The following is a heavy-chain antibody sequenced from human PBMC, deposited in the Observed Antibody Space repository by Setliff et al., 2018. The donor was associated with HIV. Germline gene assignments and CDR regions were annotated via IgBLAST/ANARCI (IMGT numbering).Heavy chain of an antibody. V-gene: IGHV3-33*01. Sequence: GGSLRLSCAASGFSFSTYGMYWVRQAPGKGLEWVAVIWYDASGEHFADSVKGRFTISRDNSKNTLYLQMNSLRAEDTAVYYCARGVRTTVTIYYYYMDVWGKGTTVTVSS. CDR1: GFSFSTYG. J-gene: IGHJ6*03. D-gene: IGHD4-17*01. CDR3: ARGVRTTVTIYYYYMDV. CDR2: IWYDASGE.